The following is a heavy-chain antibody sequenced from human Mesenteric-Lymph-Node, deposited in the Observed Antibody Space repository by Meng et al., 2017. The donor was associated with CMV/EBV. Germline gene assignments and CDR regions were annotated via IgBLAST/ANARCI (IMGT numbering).Heavy chain of an antibody. D-gene: IGHD1-7*01. J-gene: IGHJ4*02. V-gene: IGHV3-48*03. CDR2: ISANGNTI. CDR1: GFTFGAYE. CDR3: AKEGTTGAFDS. Sequence: GESLKISCAASGFTFGAYEMNWVRQAPGKGLEWVSHISANGNTINYADSVKGRFTISRDNSKNTLYLQMNSLRAEDTAVYYCAKEGTTGAFDSWGQGTLVTVSS.